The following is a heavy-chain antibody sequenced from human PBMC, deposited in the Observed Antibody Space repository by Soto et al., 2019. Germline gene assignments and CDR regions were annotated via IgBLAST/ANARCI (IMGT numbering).Heavy chain of an antibody. CDR2: ISWDGGST. CDR3: AKDKLAVSLYYYGMDV. D-gene: IGHD3-3*02. J-gene: IGHJ6*02. V-gene: IGHV3-43*01. CDR1: GFTFDDYT. Sequence: PGGSLRLSCAASGFTFDDYTMHWVRQAPGKGLGWVSLISWDGGSTYYADSVKGRFTISRDNSKNSLYLQMNSLRTEDTALYYCAKDKLAVSLYYYGMDVWGQGTTVTVSS.